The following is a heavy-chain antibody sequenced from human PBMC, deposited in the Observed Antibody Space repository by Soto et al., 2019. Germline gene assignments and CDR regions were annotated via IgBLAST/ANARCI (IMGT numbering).Heavy chain of an antibody. D-gene: IGHD5-18*01. CDR3: ARYQGNRIQLWSVPPSYYFDY. V-gene: IGHV4-34*01. J-gene: IGHJ4*02. CDR2: INHSGST. CDR1: GGSFSGYY. Sequence: SETLSLTCAVYGGSFSGYYWSWIRQPPGKGLEWIGEINHSGSTNYNPSLKSLVTISVDTSKNQFSLKLSSVTAADTAVYYCARYQGNRIQLWSVPPSYYFDYWGQGTLVTVSS.